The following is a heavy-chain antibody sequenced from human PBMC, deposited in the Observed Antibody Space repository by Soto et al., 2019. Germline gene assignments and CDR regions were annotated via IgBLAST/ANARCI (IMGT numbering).Heavy chain of an antibody. D-gene: IGHD3-10*01. CDR3: ARGQQGITMVRGVIIGTRFDP. Sequence: SETLSLTCTLSGGSISSYYWNWIRQPPGKALEWIGYIYYSGSTNYNPSLKSRVTISVDTSKNQFSLNLYSVTAADTAVYYCARGQQGITMVRGVIIGTRFDPWGQGTLVTVSS. CDR2: IYYSGST. V-gene: IGHV4-59*08. CDR1: GGSISSYY. J-gene: IGHJ5*02.